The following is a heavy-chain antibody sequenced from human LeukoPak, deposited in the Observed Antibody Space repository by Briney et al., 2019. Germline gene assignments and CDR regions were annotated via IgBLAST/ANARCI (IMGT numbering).Heavy chain of an antibody. CDR2: INHSGST. J-gene: IGHJ4*02. CDR3: ARLDGVRGVIIRGIDY. CDR1: GYYISSGYY. V-gene: IGHV4-38-2*02. Sequence: SETLSLTCTVSGYYISSGYYWGWIRQPPGKGLEWIGEINHSGSTNYNPSLKSRVTISVDTSKNQFSLKLSSVTAADTAVYYCARLDGVRGVIIRGIDYWGQGTLVTVSS. D-gene: IGHD3-10*01.